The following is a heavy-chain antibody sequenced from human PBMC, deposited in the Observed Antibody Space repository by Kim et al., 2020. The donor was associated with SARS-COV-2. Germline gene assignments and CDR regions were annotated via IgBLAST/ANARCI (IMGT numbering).Heavy chain of an antibody. V-gene: IGHV4-4*02. D-gene: IGHD1-26*01. Sequence: SETLSLTCAVSGGSISSSNWWSWVRQPPGKGLEWIGEIYHSGSTNYNPSLKSRVTISVDKSKNQFSLKLSSVTAADTAVYYCARSPPTGIVGATGGYWGQGTLVTVSS. J-gene: IGHJ4*02. CDR2: IYHSGST. CDR1: GGSISSSNW. CDR3: ARSPPTGIVGATGGY.